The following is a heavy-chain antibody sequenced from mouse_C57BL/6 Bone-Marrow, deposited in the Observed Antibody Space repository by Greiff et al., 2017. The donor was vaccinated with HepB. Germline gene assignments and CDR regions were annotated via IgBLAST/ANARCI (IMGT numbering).Heavy chain of an antibody. Sequence: VQLKQPGAELVKPGASVKLSCKASGYTFTSYWMHWVKQRPGRGLEWIGRIDPNSGGTKYNEKFKSKATLTVDKPSSTAYMQLNSLTSEDSAVYYCAVWLDYAMDYWGQGTSVTVSS. CDR2: IDPNSGGT. J-gene: IGHJ4*01. CDR1: GYTFTSYW. D-gene: IGHD2-2*01. CDR3: AVWLDYAMDY. V-gene: IGHV1-72*01.